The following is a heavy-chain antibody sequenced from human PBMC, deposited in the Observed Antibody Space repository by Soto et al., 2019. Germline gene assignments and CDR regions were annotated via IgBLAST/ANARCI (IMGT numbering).Heavy chain of an antibody. D-gene: IGHD4-17*01. J-gene: IGHJ6*03. CDR3: ARTTVTASYYYMDV. V-gene: IGHV1-18*01. CDR2: ISTYNGNT. Sequence: QVQLVQSGAEVKQPGASVKVSCKASGYTFTNYGFTWVRQAPGQGLEWLGGISTYNGNTKYAQKVQGRLTMTTDTSTSTANMELTSLRYDDTALYYCARTTVTASYYYMDVWGKGSTVTVSS. CDR1: GYTFTNYG.